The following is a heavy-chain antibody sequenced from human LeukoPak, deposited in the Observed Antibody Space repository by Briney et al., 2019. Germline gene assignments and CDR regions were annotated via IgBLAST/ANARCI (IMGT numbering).Heavy chain of an antibody. J-gene: IGHJ6*03. CDR1: GGTFSSYA. Sequence: GASVKVSCKASGGTFSSYAISWVRQAPGQGLEWMGGIIPIFGTANYAQKFQGRVTMTRDTSTSTVYMELSSLRSEDTAVYYCARTITSLDYYYMDVWGKGTTVTVSS. D-gene: IGHD3-16*01. V-gene: IGHV1-69*05. CDR3: ARTITSLDYYYMDV. CDR2: IIPIFGTA.